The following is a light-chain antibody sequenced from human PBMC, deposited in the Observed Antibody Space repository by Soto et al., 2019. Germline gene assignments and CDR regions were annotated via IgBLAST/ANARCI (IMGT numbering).Light chain of an antibody. V-gene: IGKV1-33*01. CDR2: DAS. CDR1: QDISNY. J-gene: IGKJ4*01. CDR3: QHYDDLPLT. Sequence: DIQMTQSPSSLSASVGDRVTIPCQASQDISNYLNWYQQKPGKAPNLLIYDASNLETGVPSRFSGSGSGTDFSFTITSLQPEDVATYYCQHYDDLPLTFGGRAKVDVK.